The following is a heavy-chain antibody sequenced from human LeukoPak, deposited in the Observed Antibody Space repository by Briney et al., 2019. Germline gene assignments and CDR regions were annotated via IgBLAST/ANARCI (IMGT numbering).Heavy chain of an antibody. CDR3: ARQAGLWFGEIYNDFDY. V-gene: IGHV4-39*01. Sequence: PSETLSLTCTVSGGSISSSSYYWGWIRQPPGKGLEWIGSIYYSGSTYYNPSLKSRVTISVDTSKNQFSLKLSSVTAADTAVYYCARQAGLWFGEIYNDFDYWGQGTLVTVSS. J-gene: IGHJ4*02. CDR2: IYYSGST. CDR1: GGSISSSSYY. D-gene: IGHD3-10*01.